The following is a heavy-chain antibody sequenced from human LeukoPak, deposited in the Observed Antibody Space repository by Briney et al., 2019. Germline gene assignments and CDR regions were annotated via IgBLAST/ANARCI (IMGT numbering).Heavy chain of an antibody. J-gene: IGHJ4*02. CDR1: GFTFDDYA. CDR2: ISGNGGST. V-gene: IGHV3-43*02. D-gene: IGHD5-18*01. CDR3: AKSGGYSYGYDFDY. Sequence: GGSLRLSCAASGFTFDDYAMHWVRQAPGKGLEWVSFISGNGGSTYYADSVKGRFTIYRDNSKNSLYLQMNSLITEDTALYYCAKSGGYSYGYDFDYWGQGTLVTVSS.